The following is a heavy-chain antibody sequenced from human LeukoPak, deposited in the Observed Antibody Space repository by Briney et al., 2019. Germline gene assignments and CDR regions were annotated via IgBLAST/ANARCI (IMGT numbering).Heavy chain of an antibody. V-gene: IGHV3-73*01. Sequence: GGSLKLSCAASGFTFSGSAMHWVRQASGKGLEWVGRIRSKANSYATAYAASVKGRFTISRDDSKNTAYLQMNSPKTEDTDVYYCTKTSLYGDYPYWYFDLWGRGTLVTASS. D-gene: IGHD4-17*01. CDR1: GFTFSGSA. CDR2: IRSKANSYAT. J-gene: IGHJ2*01. CDR3: TKTSLYGDYPYWYFDL.